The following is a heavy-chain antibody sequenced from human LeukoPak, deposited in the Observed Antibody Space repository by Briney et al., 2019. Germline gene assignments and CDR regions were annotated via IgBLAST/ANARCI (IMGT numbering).Heavy chain of an antibody. CDR3: ARVERGYSYGYWFDP. Sequence: SETLSLTCTVSGGSISSYYWSWIRQPPGKGLEWIGYIYYSGSTNYNPSLKSRVTISVDTSKNQFSLKLSSMTAADTAVYYCARVERGYSYGYWFDPWGQGTLVTVSS. D-gene: IGHD5-18*01. V-gene: IGHV4-59*01. CDR1: GGSISSYY. CDR2: IYYSGST. J-gene: IGHJ5*02.